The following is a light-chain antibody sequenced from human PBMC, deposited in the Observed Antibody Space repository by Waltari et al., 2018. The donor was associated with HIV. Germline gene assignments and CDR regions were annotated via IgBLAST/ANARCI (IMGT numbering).Light chain of an antibody. V-gene: IGLV1-40*01. CDR3: QSCDRSLRGV. J-gene: IGLJ1*01. Sequence: QSVLTQPPSVSGAPGQRVTIPCPGSSSDIGADYDVNWYQHLPGTAPKLLIYGNTNRPSGVPDRFSGSKSGTSASLAITGLQAEDEADYYCQSCDRSLRGVFGTGTKVTV. CDR2: GNT. CDR1: SSDIGADYD.